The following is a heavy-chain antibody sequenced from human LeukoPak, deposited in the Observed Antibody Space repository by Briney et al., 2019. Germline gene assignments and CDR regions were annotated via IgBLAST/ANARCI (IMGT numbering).Heavy chain of an antibody. CDR1: GYAFTNYY. J-gene: IGHJ3*02. D-gene: IGHD5-18*01. CDR2: INPSGGST. CDR3: ARQDTAMVIVGAFDI. Sequence: ASVKVSCKSSGYAFTNYYMHWVRQAPGQGLEWMGIINPSGGSTIYAQKLQGRVTMTTDTSTSTAYMELRSLRSDDTAVYYCARQDTAMVIVGAFDIWGQGTMVTVSS. V-gene: IGHV1-46*01.